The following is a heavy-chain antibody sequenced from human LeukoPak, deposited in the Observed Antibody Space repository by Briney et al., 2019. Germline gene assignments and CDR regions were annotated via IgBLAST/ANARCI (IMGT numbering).Heavy chain of an antibody. D-gene: IGHD3-10*01. CDR1: GGSISDDY. J-gene: IGHJ6*02. V-gene: IGHV4-59*12. CDR3: ARAGFGNYYYYGLDV. CDR2: IHYSGTT. Sequence: PSETLSLTCTVSGGSISDDYWSWLRQPPGKGLEWIAYIHYSGTTNYNPSLKSRVTISLDTSKKQFSLQLNSVTSEDTAVYYCARAGFGNYYYYGLDVWGQGTTVTVSS.